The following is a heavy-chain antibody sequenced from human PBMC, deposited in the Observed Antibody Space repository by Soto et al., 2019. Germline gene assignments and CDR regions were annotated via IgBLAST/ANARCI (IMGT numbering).Heavy chain of an antibody. CDR2: MYNSGNY. D-gene: IGHD6-13*01. CDR3: ACGSSASAYVDY. Sequence: SETLSLTCPVSGGSVSSGSYYWSWIRQPPGKGLEWIGYMYNSGNYDYNPSLKSRVTISVDTSKNQFSLKLNSVTAADTAVYYCACGSSASAYVDYWGQGTLVTVSS. J-gene: IGHJ4*02. V-gene: IGHV4-61*01. CDR1: GGSVSSGSYY.